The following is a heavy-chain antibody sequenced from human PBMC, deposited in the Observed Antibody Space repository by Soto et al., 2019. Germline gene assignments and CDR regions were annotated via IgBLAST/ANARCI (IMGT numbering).Heavy chain of an antibody. Sequence: EVQLVESGGGLVQPGGSLRLSCAASGFTVSDNYMNWVRQAPGKGLEWVAVIYRGTTYYADSVKGRFTISRDNSKNTLYLQMSSLRPEDTAVYYCAGDVDRRDYDSTGYSFDYWGQGTLVAVSS. CDR2: IYRGTT. CDR3: AGDVDRRDYDSTGYSFDY. J-gene: IGHJ4*02. CDR1: GFTVSDNY. D-gene: IGHD3-22*01. V-gene: IGHV3-66*01.